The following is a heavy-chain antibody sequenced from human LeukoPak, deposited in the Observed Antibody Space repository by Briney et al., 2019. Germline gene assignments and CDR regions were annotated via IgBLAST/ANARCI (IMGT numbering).Heavy chain of an antibody. V-gene: IGHV1-3*01. CDR2: INAGNGNT. CDR3: ARVLPGDGYSYGY. D-gene: IGHD5-18*01. Sequence: ASVKVSCKASGYTFNSYVMHWVRQAPGQRLEWMGWINAGNGNTKYSQNFQGRVTVTRDTSASIAYMELSSLRSDDTAVYYCARVLPGDGYSYGYWGQGTLVTVSS. J-gene: IGHJ4*02. CDR1: GYTFNSYV.